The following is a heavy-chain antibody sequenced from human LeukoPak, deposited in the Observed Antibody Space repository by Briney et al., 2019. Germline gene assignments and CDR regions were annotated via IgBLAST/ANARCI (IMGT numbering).Heavy chain of an antibody. J-gene: IGHJ4*02. V-gene: IGHV4-59*01. CDR2: IYYSGST. D-gene: IGHD6-13*01. CDR1: GGSISSYY. Sequence: PSETLSLTCTVPGGSISSYYWSWIRQPPGKGLEWIGYIYYSGSTNYNPSLKSRVTISVDTSKNQFSLKLSSVTAADTAVYYCARSSWYDLDYWGQGTLVTVSS. CDR3: ARSSWYDLDY.